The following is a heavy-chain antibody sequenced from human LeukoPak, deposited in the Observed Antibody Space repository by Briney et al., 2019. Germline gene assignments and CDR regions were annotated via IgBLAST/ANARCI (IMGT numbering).Heavy chain of an antibody. V-gene: IGHV3-21*06. CDR3: ARDRQYSGHDPWSGFDS. J-gene: IGHJ4*02. D-gene: IGHD5-12*01. Sequence: GGSLRLSCAASGFAFDMYSINWVRQAPGKGLEGVSTIGISGLTYYTDSVRGRFTISRDSPKNSIYLQMNSLRAEDTAVYYCARDRQYSGHDPWSGFDSWGQGTLVAVSS. CDR2: IGISGLT. CDR1: GFAFDMYS.